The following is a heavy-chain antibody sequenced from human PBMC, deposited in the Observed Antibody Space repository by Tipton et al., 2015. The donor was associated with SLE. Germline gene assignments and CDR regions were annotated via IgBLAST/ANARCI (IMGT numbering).Heavy chain of an antibody. D-gene: IGHD6-19*01. J-gene: IGHJ4*02. CDR2: IFYGGTA. V-gene: IGHV4-59*12. CDR3: ARDSRYSSVR. Sequence: TLSLTCTVSGGSIGSYYWSWMRQAPGKGLEWIGYIFYGGTANNNPSLKSRVTISVDRSKNQFSLKLSSVTAADTAVYYCARDSRYSSVRWGQGNLVTVSS. CDR1: GGSIGSYY.